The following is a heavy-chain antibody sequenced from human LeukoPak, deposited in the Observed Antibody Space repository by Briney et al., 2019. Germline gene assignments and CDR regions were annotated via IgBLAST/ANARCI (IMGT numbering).Heavy chain of an antibody. V-gene: IGHV3-30*02. D-gene: IGHD6-13*01. CDR2: IRYDGSNK. CDR3: AKDRTPYTSSSNYYFDY. J-gene: IGHJ4*02. Sequence: GGSLRLSCAASGFTFSSYGMHWVRQAPGKGLEWVAFIRYDGSNKYYADSVKGRFTISRDNSKNTLYLQMNSLRAEDAAVYYCAKDRTPYTSSSNYYFDYWGQGTLVTVSS. CDR1: GFTFSSYG.